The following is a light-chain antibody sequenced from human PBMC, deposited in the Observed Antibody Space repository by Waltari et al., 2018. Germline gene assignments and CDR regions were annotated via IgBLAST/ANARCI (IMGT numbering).Light chain of an antibody. CDR3: QQCAMSPLT. V-gene: IGKV3-20*01. Sequence: EIVLTQSPGTLSLSPGERATLSCRASQTVSKNYLAWYQQKPGQAPRLLIDDASDRATGMPDRFSGSGSGTDFTLTISRLEPEDFAVYYCQQCAMSPLTFGGGTKVEI. J-gene: IGKJ4*01. CDR1: QTVSKNY. CDR2: DAS.